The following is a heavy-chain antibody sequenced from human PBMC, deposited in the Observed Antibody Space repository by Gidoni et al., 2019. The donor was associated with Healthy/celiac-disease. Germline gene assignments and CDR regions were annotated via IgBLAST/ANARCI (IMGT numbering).Heavy chain of an antibody. V-gene: IGHV1-69*02. CDR1: GRTFSSYT. Sequence: AVKKPVSSVTVSCKPSGRTFSSYTISWVRQAPGQGLEWMGRIIPILGIANYAQKVQGRVTITADKSTSNAYMELSSLRSADTAVYYCARGTATSGMDVWGKGTTVTVSS. D-gene: IGHD2-21*02. J-gene: IGHJ6*04. CDR2: IIPILGIA. CDR3: ARGTATSGMDV.